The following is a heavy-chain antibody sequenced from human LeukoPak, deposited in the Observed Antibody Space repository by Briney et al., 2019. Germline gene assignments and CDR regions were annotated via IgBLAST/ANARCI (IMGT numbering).Heavy chain of an antibody. J-gene: IGHJ4*02. Sequence: GGSLRLSCTVSGFTVSSNSMSWVRQAPGKGLEWVSFIYSDNTHYSDSVKGRFTISRDNSKNTLYLQMNSLRAEYTAVYYCARPAGAYSHPYDYWGQGTLVTVSS. CDR3: ARPAGAYSHPYDY. D-gene: IGHD4/OR15-4a*01. CDR2: IYSDNT. V-gene: IGHV3-53*01. CDR1: GFTVSSNS.